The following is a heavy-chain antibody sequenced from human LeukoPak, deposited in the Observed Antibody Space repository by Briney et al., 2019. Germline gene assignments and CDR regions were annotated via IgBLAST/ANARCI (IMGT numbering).Heavy chain of an antibody. J-gene: IGHJ6*02. CDR3: AKGGIVVVPAARPMDV. CDR1: GFTFSIYA. V-gene: IGHV3-23*01. Sequence: GGSLRLSCAASGFTFSIYAMSWVRQAPGKGLEWVSAISASGGNTYCADSVKGRFTISRDNSENTLYLQMNSLRADDTAVYFCAKGGIVVVPAARPMDVWGQGTTVTVSS. CDR2: ISASGGNT. D-gene: IGHD2-2*01.